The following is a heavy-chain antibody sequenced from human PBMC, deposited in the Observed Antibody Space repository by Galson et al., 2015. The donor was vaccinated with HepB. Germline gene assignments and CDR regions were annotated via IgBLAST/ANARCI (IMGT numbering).Heavy chain of an antibody. CDR3: ARVADADYGDHSHFDY. V-gene: IGHV3-11*06. Sequence: SLRLSCAASGFTFSDYYMSWIRQAPGKGLEWVSYISSSSTYTNYADSVKGRFTISRDNAKKSLYLQINGLRAEDTAVCYCARVADADYGDHSHFDYWGQGTLVTVSS. CDR1: GFTFSDYY. CDR2: ISSSSTYT. D-gene: IGHD4-17*01. J-gene: IGHJ4*02.